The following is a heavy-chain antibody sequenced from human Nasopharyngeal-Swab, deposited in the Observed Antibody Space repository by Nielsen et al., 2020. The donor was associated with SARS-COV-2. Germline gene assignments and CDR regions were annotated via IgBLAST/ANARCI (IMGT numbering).Heavy chain of an antibody. Sequence: VRQAPGKGLEWVSAISGSGGSTYYADSVKGRFTISRDNSKNTLYLQMNSLRAEDTAVYYCARSRGRDGYNYAFDIWGQGTMATVSS. D-gene: IGHD5-24*01. J-gene: IGHJ3*02. V-gene: IGHV3-23*01. CDR2: ISGSGGST. CDR3: ARSRGRDGYNYAFDI.